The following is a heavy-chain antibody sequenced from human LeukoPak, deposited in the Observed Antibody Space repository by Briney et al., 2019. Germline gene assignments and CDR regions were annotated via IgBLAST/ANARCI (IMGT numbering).Heavy chain of an antibody. V-gene: IGHV3-30-3*01. Sequence: PGGSLGLSCAASGFTFSSYAMHWVRQAPGKGLEWVAVISYDGSNKYYADSVKGRFTISRDNSKNTLYLQMNSLRAEDTAVYYCARDLRKVIFGVVMSYYYYGMDVWGQGTTVTVSS. CDR3: ARDLRKVIFGVVMSYYYYGMDV. CDR2: ISYDGSNK. D-gene: IGHD3-3*01. J-gene: IGHJ6*02. CDR1: GFTFSSYA.